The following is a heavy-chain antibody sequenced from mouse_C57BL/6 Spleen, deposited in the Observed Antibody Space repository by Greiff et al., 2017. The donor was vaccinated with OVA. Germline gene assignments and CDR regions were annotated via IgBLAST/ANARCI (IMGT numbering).Heavy chain of an antibody. CDR1: GYSITSGYY. CDR3: ARDHNY. J-gene: IGHJ2*01. CDR2: ISYDGSN. V-gene: IGHV3-6*01. Sequence: EVKLQESGPGLVKPSQSLSLTCSVTGYSITSGYYWNWIRQFPGNKLEWMGYISYDGSNNYNPSLKNRISITRDTSKNQFFLTLNSVTTEDTATYYCARDHNYWGQGTTLTVSS.